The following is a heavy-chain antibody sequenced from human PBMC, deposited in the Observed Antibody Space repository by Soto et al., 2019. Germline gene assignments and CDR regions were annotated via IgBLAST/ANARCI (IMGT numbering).Heavy chain of an antibody. CDR2: ISYDGSNK. CDR1: GFTFSSYG. D-gene: IGHD1-26*01. J-gene: IGHJ4*02. Sequence: GSLRLSCAASGFTFSSYGMHWVRQAPGKGLEWVAVISYDGSNKYYADSVKGRFTISRDNSKNTLYLQMNSLRAEDTAVYYCAKDDSGTPTFDYWGQGTLVTVSS. CDR3: AKDDSGTPTFDY. V-gene: IGHV3-30*18.